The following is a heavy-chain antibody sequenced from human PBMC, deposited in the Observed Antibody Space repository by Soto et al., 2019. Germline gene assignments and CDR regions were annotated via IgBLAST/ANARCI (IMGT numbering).Heavy chain of an antibody. D-gene: IGHD6-19*01. CDR3: ARVIAVAGTSWFDP. CDR1: GGTFSSYA. CDR2: IIPIFGTA. V-gene: IGHV1-69*13. J-gene: IGHJ5*02. Sequence: SVKVSCKASGGTFSSYAISWVRQAPGQGLEWMGGIIPIFGTANYAQKFQGRVTITADESTSTAYMELSSLRSEDTAVYYCARVIAVAGTSWFDPWGQGTLVTVSS.